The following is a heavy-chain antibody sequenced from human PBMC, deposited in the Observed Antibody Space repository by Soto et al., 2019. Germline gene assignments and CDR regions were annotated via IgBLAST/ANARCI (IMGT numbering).Heavy chain of an antibody. CDR1: GFTFSTYS. D-gene: IGHD6-19*01. J-gene: IGHJ4*02. CDR3: AKDLRIAVAGPDYFYS. V-gene: IGHV3-48*01. Sequence: GGSLRLSCAASGFTFSTYSMNWVRQAPGKGLEWVSYIGIGSSTKYYADSVKGRFTISRDNAKNSLYLQMNSLRAEDTAVYYCAKDLRIAVAGPDYFYSWGQGNLVTVS. CDR2: IGIGSSTK.